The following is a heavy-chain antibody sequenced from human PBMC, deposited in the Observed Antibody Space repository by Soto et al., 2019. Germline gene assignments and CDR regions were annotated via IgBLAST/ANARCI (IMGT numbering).Heavy chain of an antibody. V-gene: IGHV1-46*01. CDR1: GYTFTYSH. J-gene: IGHJ4*02. D-gene: IGHD3-9*01. CDR3: ARDLKYYDLLTGLEY. CDR2: IHPSDGTT. Sequence: GASVKVSCKASGYTFTYSHILWVRQAPGQGLEWIGMIHPSDGTTTYAQKFQDRVTMTRDTSTSTVYMELTSLRFEDTAIYYCARDLKYYDLLTGLEYWGQGTQVTVSS.